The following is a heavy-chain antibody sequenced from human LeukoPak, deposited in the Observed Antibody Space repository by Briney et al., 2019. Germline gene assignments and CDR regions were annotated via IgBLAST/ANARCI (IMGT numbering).Heavy chain of an antibody. J-gene: IGHJ4*02. Sequence: AAVKVSCKASVYTFTGYYMHWVRQDPAPGREWVGWITPNSGGTNYAQTFQGRVTMTRDTSISTAYMELSRLRSDDTAVYYCASLYGGSSWHYWGQGTLVTVPS. D-gene: IGHD1-26*01. CDR1: VYTFTGYY. CDR3: ASLYGGSSWHY. CDR2: ITPNSGGT. V-gene: IGHV1-2*02.